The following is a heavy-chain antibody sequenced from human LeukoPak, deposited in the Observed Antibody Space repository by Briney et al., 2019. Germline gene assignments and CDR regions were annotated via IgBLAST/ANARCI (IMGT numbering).Heavy chain of an antibody. CDR2: IYTSGST. D-gene: IGHD2-2*01. Sequence: SETLSLTCAVYGGSFSGYYWSWIRQPAGKGLEWIGRIYTSGSTNYNPSLKSRVTISVDTSKNQFSLKLSSVTAADTAVYYCAREEGDIVVPAANTIDYWGQGTLVTVSS. CDR1: GGSFSGYY. J-gene: IGHJ4*02. V-gene: IGHV4-4*07. CDR3: AREEGDIVVPAANTIDY.